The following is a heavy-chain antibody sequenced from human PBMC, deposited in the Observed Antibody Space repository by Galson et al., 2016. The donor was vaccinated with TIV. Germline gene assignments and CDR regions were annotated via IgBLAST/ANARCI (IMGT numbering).Heavy chain of an antibody. CDR2: IDPSVGST. Sequence: VKVSCKASGYTLSTYYMHWLRQAPGQGLEWMGIIDPSVGSTTYSQKFQGRVTMTSDTSTSTVYMELTSLKSEGTAVYYCARRFYFDYWGQGTLVTVSS. V-gene: IGHV1-46*01. CDR1: GYTLSTYY. CDR3: ARRFYFDY. J-gene: IGHJ4*02.